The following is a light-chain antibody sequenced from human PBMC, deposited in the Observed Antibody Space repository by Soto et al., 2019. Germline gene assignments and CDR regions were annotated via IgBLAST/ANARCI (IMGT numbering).Light chain of an antibody. Sequence: DIQMTQSPSSLSASVGDRVTITCQASQDISNYLNWYQQKPEKAPKLLIYDASNLETGVPSRFSGSGSGTDFTFTISSLQPEDIATYYCQQYDNLQLTFGGGTKVEIK. V-gene: IGKV1-33*01. J-gene: IGKJ4*01. CDR3: QQYDNLQLT. CDR2: DAS. CDR1: QDISNY.